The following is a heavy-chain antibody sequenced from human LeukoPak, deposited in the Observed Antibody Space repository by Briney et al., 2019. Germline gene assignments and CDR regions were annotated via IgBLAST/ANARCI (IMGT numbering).Heavy chain of an antibody. CDR1: GFTFSSYS. Sequence: GGSLRLSCAASGFTFSSYSMNWVRQAPGKGLEWVSSISSSSSYIYYADSVKGRFTISRDNAKNSLYLQMNSLRAEDTAVYYCAGQSDYYGPRDYWGQGTLVTVSS. D-gene: IGHD3-10*01. J-gene: IGHJ4*02. CDR3: AGQSDYYGPRDY. V-gene: IGHV3-21*01. CDR2: ISSSSSYI.